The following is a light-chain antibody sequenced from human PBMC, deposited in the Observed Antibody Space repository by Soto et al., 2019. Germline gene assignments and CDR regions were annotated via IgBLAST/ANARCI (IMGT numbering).Light chain of an antibody. Sequence: DIQMTQSPSSLSASVGDRVTITCQASQDISNYLNWYQQKPGKAPKLLIYDASNLETGVPSRFSGSGSGTDFTFTISSLQPEDIATYYCQQYDNLPTFTFGPGTKGDIK. J-gene: IGKJ3*01. CDR1: QDISNY. CDR3: QQYDNLPTFT. CDR2: DAS. V-gene: IGKV1-33*01.